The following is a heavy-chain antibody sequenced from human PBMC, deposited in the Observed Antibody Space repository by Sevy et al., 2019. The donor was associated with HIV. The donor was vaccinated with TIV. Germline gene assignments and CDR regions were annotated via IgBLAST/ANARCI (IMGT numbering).Heavy chain of an antibody. D-gene: IGHD3-9*01. Sequence: GGSLRLSCAASGFTFSSYAMSWVRQAPGKGLEWVAVIWYDGSNKYYADSVKGRFTISRDNSKNTLFLQMNSLRAEDTAVYYCARGVDILTGYLDYWGQGTLVTVSS. CDR2: IWYDGSNK. CDR3: ARGVDILTGYLDY. V-gene: IGHV3-33*08. CDR1: GFTFSSYA. J-gene: IGHJ4*02.